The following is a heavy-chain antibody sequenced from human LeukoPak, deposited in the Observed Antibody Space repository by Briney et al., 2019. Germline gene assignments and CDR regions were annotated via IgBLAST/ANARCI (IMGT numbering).Heavy chain of an antibody. V-gene: IGHV3-23*01. CDR1: GFTFSGYG. CDR2: ISGSGGST. J-gene: IGHJ5*02. D-gene: IGHD6-13*01. Sequence: GETLRLSCAASGFTFSGYGMSWVRQAPAKGLNWVSAISGSGGSTYYADSVKGRITISRDNSKNTLYLQMNSLRAEDTAVYYCARSVAAAGTRFDPCGEGTLVTVSS. CDR3: ARSVAAAGTRFDP.